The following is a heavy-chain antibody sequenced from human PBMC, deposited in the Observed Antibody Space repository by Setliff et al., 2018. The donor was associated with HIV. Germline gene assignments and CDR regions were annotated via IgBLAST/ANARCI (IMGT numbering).Heavy chain of an antibody. Sequence: ASVKVPCKASGYTFTSYHMHWVRQAPGQGLEWMGISNPGGGSTSYAQKFQGRVTMTRDKSTITVYMELGSVRFEDTAVYYCARGTGIAVAGTDYWGQGTLVTVSS. CDR1: GYTFTSYH. V-gene: IGHV1-46*01. D-gene: IGHD6-19*01. CDR3: ARGTGIAVAGTDY. CDR2: SNPGGGST. J-gene: IGHJ4*02.